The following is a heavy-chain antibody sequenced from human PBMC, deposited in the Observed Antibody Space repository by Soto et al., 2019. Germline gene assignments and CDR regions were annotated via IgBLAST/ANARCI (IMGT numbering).Heavy chain of an antibody. V-gene: IGHV4-39*07. Sequence: SETLSLTCTVSGGSISSSSYYWGWIRQPPGKGLEWIGSIYYSGSTYYNPSLKSRVTISVDTSKKQFSLQLSSVTAADTAVYYCARGLVATIYRNLDYWGQGTLVTVSS. CDR3: ARGLVATIYRNLDY. CDR2: IYYSGST. D-gene: IGHD5-12*01. J-gene: IGHJ4*02. CDR1: GGSISSSSYY.